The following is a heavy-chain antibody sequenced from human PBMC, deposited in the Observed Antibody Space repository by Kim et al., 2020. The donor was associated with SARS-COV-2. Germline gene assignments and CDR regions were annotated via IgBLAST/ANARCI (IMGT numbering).Heavy chain of an antibody. CDR2: ISCSGGST. D-gene: IGHD2-15*01. J-gene: IGHJ3*01. Sequence: GGSLRLSCAASGFTFSSYAMSWVRQAPGKGLEWVSVISCSGGSTYYADSVKGRFTISRDNSKNTLYLQMNSLRAEDTAVYYCAKVHEDLYGGSDAYDLWGQGTMVTVSS. CDR3: AKVHEDLYGGSDAYDL. V-gene: IGHV3-23*01. CDR1: GFTFSSYA.